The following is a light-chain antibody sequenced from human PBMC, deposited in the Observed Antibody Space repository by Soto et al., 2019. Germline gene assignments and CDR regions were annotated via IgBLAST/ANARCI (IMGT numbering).Light chain of an antibody. Sequence: DIQMTQSPSTLSASVGDRVTITCRASQSLGIWLAWHQQKPGKVPKLLIYDASTLKSGVPSRFSGSGSGTDFTLTISCLQSEDFATYYCQQYYSYPRTFGQGTKVDNK. CDR3: QQYYSYPRT. CDR2: DAS. CDR1: QSLGIW. J-gene: IGKJ1*01. V-gene: IGKV1-5*01.